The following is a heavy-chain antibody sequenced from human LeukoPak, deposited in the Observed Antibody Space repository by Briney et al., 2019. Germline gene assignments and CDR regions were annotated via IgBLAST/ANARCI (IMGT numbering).Heavy chain of an antibody. CDR1: GGSISSSNYY. J-gene: IGHJ4*02. CDR3: ASGRELYYFDY. CDR2: IYYDGNT. V-gene: IGHV4-39*01. D-gene: IGHD1-26*01. Sequence: SETLSLTCTVSGGSISSSNYYWGWIRQPPGKGLEWIGSIYYDGNTYYSSSLKSRVTISVDTSKNQFSLKLGSVTAADTAVYYCASGRELYYFDYWGQGTLVTVSS.